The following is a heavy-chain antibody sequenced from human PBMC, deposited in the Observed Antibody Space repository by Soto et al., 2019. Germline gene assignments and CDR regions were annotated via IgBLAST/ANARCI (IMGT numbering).Heavy chain of an antibody. Sequence: GASVKVSCKASGYTFTGYYMHWVRQAPGQGLEWMGWINPNSGGTNYAQKFQGWVTMTRDTSISTAYMELSRLRSDDTAVYYCARSPTIFGEIIDPWGQGTLVTVSS. CDR2: INPNSGGT. V-gene: IGHV1-2*04. CDR3: ARSPTIFGEIIDP. J-gene: IGHJ5*02. CDR1: GYTFTGYY. D-gene: IGHD3-3*01.